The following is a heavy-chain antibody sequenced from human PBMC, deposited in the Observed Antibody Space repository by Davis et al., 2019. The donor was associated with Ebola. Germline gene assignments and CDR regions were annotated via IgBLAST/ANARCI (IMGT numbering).Heavy chain of an antibody. Sequence: SETLSLTCAVSGGSISSSNWWSWVRQPPGKGLEWIGEIYHSGSTNYNPSLKSRVTISVDKSKNQFSLKLSSVTAADTAVYYCARGGQGVGAGRWLDPWGQGTLVTVSS. D-gene: IGHD1-26*01. V-gene: IGHV4-4*02. J-gene: IGHJ5*02. CDR3: ARGGQGVGAGRWLDP. CDR1: GGSISSSNW. CDR2: IYHSGST.